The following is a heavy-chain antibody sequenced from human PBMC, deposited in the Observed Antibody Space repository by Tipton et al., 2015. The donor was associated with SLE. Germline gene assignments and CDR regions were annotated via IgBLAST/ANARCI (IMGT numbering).Heavy chain of an antibody. CDR3: ARGRDGYNYGY. CDR1: GFTFSSYS. V-gene: IGHV3-48*04. J-gene: IGHJ4*02. CDR2: ISSSGSTI. D-gene: IGHD5-24*01. Sequence: SLRLSCAASGFTFSSYSMNWVRQAPGKGLEWVSYISSSGSTIYYADSVKGRFTISRDNAKNSLYLQMNSLRAEDTAVYYCARGRDGYNYGYWGQGTLVTVSS.